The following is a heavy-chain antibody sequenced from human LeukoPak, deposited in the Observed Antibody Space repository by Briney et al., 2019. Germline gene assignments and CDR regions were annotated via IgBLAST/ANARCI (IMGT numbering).Heavy chain of an antibody. V-gene: IGHV3-7*01. CDR1: RFSFSHYW. CDR2: INQDASDK. CDR3: LGEFRNYYGMDV. J-gene: IGHJ6*02. Sequence: GGSLRLSCAASRFSFSHYWMTWVRQAPGKGVEWVANINQDASDKHYADSVKGRFTISRDNAKNSLYLQMNSLRVEDTAVYYCLGEFRNYYGMDVWGQGTTVTVSS. D-gene: IGHD3-10*01.